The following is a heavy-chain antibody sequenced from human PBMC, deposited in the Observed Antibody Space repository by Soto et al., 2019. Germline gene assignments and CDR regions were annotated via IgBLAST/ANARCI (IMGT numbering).Heavy chain of an antibody. V-gene: IGHV4-34*01. Sequence: QVQLQQWGAGLLKPSETLSLTCAVYGGSFSGYYWSWIRQPPGKGLEWIGEINHSGSTNYNPSLKSRVPISVDTSKNQFSLKLSSVTAADTAVYYCARGSDSSSWDPGFDYWGQGTLVTVSS. CDR3: ARGSDSSSWDPGFDY. J-gene: IGHJ4*02. CDR2: INHSGST. D-gene: IGHD6-13*01. CDR1: GGSFSGYY.